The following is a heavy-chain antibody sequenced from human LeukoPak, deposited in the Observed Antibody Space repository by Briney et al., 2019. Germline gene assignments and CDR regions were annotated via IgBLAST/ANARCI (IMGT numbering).Heavy chain of an antibody. CDR3: ARVATPRSYYYGMDV. CDR2: INPSGGST. CDR1: GYTFTGYY. V-gene: IGHV1-46*01. Sequence: ASVKVSCKASGYTFTGYYMHWVRQAPGQGLEWMGIINPSGGSTSYAQKFQGRVTMTRDTSTSTVYMELSSLRSEDTAVYYCARVATPRSYYYGMDVWGQGTTVTVSS. J-gene: IGHJ6*02. D-gene: IGHD2-15*01.